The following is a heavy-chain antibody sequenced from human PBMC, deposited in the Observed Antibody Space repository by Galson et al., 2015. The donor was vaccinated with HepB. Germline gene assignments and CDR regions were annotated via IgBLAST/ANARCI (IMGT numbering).Heavy chain of an antibody. CDR2: ISAYNGNT. CDR1: GYTFTSYG. CDR3: ARDDPIAAAGTVSPDPPHFDY. J-gene: IGHJ4*02. V-gene: IGHV1-18*01. Sequence: SVKVSCKASGYTFTSYGISWVRQAPGQGLEWMGWISAYNGNTNYAQKLQGRVTMTTDTSTSTAYMELRSLRSDDTAVYYCARDDPIAAAGTVSPDPPHFDYWGQVTLVTVSS. D-gene: IGHD6-13*01.